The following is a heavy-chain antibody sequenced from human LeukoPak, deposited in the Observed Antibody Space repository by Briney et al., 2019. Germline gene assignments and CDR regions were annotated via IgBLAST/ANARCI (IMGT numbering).Heavy chain of an antibody. CDR3: ARDGKVTTSYYYYYYYMDV. CDR1: GFSFSSYE. J-gene: IGHJ6*03. CDR2: ISSSGGTM. V-gene: IGHV3-48*03. Sequence: GGSLRLSCAASGFSFSSYEMNWVRQVAGKGLEWVSYISSSGGTMYYADSVKGRLTISRDNTKNSLYLQMNSLRAEDTAVYYCARDGKVTTSYYYYYYYMDVWGKGTTVTVSS. D-gene: IGHD4-11*01.